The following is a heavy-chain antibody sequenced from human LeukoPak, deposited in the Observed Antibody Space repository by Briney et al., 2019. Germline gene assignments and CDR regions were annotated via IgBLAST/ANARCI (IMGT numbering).Heavy chain of an antibody. V-gene: IGHV1-2*02. CDR3: ARRRDTSSYYTYYFDY. CDR1: GYTFTPYY. D-gene: IGHD3-22*01. Sequence: GGSVKVSCKASGYTFTPYYIHWVRQAAGQGGKGMGGINLNSGTQNYATKFQGRVTMPRNTSISTAYMELSRLRSDATAVYFCARRRDTSSYYTYYFDYWGQGTLVTVSS. J-gene: IGHJ4*02. CDR2: INLNSGTQ.